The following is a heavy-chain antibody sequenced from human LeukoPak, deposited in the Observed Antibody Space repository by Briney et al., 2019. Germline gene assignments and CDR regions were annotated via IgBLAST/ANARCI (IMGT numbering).Heavy chain of an antibody. J-gene: IGHJ4*02. CDR1: GYTFTSYG. CDR2: ISGINTNT. D-gene: IGHD6-13*01. V-gene: IGHV1-18*01. Sequence: ASVKVSCKASGYTFTSYGIHWVRQAPGHGLEWMGWISGINTNTNYAQKVQGRVTMTADTSTATAYMELRSLRSDDTAVYYCARARFSSRNRDGYFDSWGEGTLVTVSS. CDR3: ARARFSSRNRDGYFDS.